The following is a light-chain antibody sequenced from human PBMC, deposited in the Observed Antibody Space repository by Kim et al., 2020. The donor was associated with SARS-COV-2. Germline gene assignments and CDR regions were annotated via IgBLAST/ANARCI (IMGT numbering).Light chain of an antibody. CDR3: PQRSRWPPVLT. J-gene: IGKJ4*01. V-gene: IGKV3-11*01. CDR1: QTITTY. CDR2: ETS. Sequence: EIVLTQSPATLSLSPGERATLSCRASQTITTYLAWYQQKPGQPPRLLIYETSTRATGVPARFSGSGSGTDFTLTISSLEPEDFAIYYCPQRSRWPPVLTFGGGTKVDIK.